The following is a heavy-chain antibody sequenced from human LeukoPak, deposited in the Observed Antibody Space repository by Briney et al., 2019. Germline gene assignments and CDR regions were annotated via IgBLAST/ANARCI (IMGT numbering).Heavy chain of an antibody. Sequence: GGSLRLSCAASGFTHSSYAMSLVRQAPGKGLEWVSASSGSGGSTYYADSVKGRFTISRDNSKNTLYLEMNSLRAEDTAVYYCAKDQNLLAAAGLDRDYWGQGTLVTVSS. D-gene: IGHD6-13*01. J-gene: IGHJ4*02. CDR2: SSGSGGST. CDR1: GFTHSSYA. V-gene: IGHV3-23*01. CDR3: AKDQNLLAAAGLDRDY.